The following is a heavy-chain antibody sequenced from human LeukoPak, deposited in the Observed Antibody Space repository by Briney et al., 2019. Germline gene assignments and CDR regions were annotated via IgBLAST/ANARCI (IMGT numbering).Heavy chain of an antibody. J-gene: IGHJ3*02. CDR2: IIPIFGTA. D-gene: IGHD1-26*01. V-gene: IGHV1-69*13. CDR3: ARVLSGSLGDAFDI. CDR1: GGTFSSYA. Sequence: GASVKVSCKASGGTFSSYAISWVRQAPGQGLEWMGGIIPIFGTANYAQKFQGRVTITADESTSTAYMELSSLRSEDTAVYYCARVLSGSLGDAFDIWGQGTMVTVSS.